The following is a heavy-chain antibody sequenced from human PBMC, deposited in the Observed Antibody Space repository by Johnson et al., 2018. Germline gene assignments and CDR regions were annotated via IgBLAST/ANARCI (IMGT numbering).Heavy chain of an antibody. CDR3: AKRGIDGWDAFDF. CDR2: IYPGYSET. Sequence: VQLVESGAEVKKPGESXKISCKGSGYRFTSYWIGWVRQMPGKGLEWMGIIYPGYSETRYSPSFQGQVTISADKSISTASLQGSRLKAPDTAMYYCAKRGIDGWDAFDFWGQGTMVIVSS. D-gene: IGHD3-16*01. J-gene: IGHJ3*01. CDR1: GYRFTSYW. V-gene: IGHV5-51*01.